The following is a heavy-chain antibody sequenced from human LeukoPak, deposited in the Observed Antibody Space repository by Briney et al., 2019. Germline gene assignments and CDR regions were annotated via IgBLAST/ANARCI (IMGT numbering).Heavy chain of an antibody. V-gene: IGHV3-23*01. J-gene: IGHJ4*02. CDR1: GFTFSSYA. Sequence: GGSLRLSWSASGFTFSSYAMSWVRQAPGKGLEWVSSVNDGGDNTYYADYLRGRFTVSRDNSRNTLWLQMNSLRAEDTAVYYCARDKSGYYFFDYWGQGALVTVSS. CDR2: VNDGGDNT. CDR3: ARDKSGYYFFDY. D-gene: IGHD3-3*01.